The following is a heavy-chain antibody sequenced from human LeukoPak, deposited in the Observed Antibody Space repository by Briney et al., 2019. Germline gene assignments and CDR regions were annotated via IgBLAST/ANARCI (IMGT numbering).Heavy chain of an antibody. V-gene: IGHV1-3*01. CDR1: GYTFTSYA. CDR2: INAGNGNT. CDR3: VRIKKAAAGDTGSDAFDI. J-gene: IGHJ3*02. Sequence: ASVKVSCKASGYTFTSYAMHWVRQAPGQRLEWMGWINAGNGNTKYSQKFQGRVTITRDTSASTAYMELSSLRSEDTAVYYCVRIKKAAAGDTGSDAFDIWGQGTMVTVSS. D-gene: IGHD6-13*01.